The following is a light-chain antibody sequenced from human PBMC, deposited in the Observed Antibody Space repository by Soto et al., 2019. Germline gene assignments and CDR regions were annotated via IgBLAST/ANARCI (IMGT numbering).Light chain of an antibody. CDR1: QSVSSD. V-gene: IGKV3-11*01. CDR3: QQRSNWPQVT. CDR2: DAS. J-gene: IGKJ1*01. Sequence: EIVLTQSPATLSLSPGERATLSCRASQSVSSDLAWYQHKPGQAPRLLIYDASNRATGIPARFSGSGSGTDFTLTISSLEPEDFAAYYCQQRSNWPQVTFGQGTKVEIK.